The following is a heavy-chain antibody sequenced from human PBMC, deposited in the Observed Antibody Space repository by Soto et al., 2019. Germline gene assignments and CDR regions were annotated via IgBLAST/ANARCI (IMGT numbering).Heavy chain of an antibody. J-gene: IGHJ6*03. CDR2: IYYSGST. Sequence: SETLSLTCTVPGGSISSYYWSWIRQPPGKGLEWIGYIYYSGSTNYNPSLKSRVTISVDTSKNQFSLKLSSVTAADTAVYYCASSTYYYYYMDVWGKGTTVTVS. CDR3: ASSTYYYYYMDV. CDR1: GGSISSYY. V-gene: IGHV4-59*08.